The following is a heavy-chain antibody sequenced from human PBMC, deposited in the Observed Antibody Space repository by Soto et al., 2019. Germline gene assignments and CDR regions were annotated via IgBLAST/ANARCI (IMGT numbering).Heavy chain of an antibody. CDR2: IYYSGST. Sequence: SETLSLTCTVSGGSISSGGYYWSWIRQHPGKGLEWIGYIYYSGSTYYNPSLKSRVTISVDTSKNQFSLKLSSVTAADTAVYYCARAHYYDSSGYYYVHYFDYWGQGTLVTVSS. V-gene: IGHV4-31*03. J-gene: IGHJ4*02. CDR1: GGSISSGGYY. D-gene: IGHD3-22*01. CDR3: ARAHYYDSSGYYYVHYFDY.